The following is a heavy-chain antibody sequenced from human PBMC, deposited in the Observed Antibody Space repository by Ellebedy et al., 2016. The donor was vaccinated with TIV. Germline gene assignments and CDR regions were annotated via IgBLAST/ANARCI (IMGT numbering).Heavy chain of an antibody. CDR1: GFIFSNYD. J-gene: IGHJ6*02. V-gene: IGHV3-30*02. D-gene: IGHD1-26*01. Sequence: GESLKISCAASGFIFSNYDMSWVRQAPGKGLEWVAFIRYDATIKDYVDSVKGRFTISRDNSKNTLYLQMNSLRADDTAVYDCAKERSGNVGYGMDVWGQGTTVTVSS. CDR2: IRYDATIK. CDR3: AKERSGNVGYGMDV.